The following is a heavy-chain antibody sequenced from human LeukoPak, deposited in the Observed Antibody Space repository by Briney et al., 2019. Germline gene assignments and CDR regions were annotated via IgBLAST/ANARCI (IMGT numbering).Heavy chain of an antibody. CDR1: GFTFNTYS. CDR3: ARGQVYGAPSSNSGSLYYFDY. J-gene: IGHJ4*02. V-gene: IGHV3-48*01. Sequence: PGGSLRLSCAASGFTFNTYSMNWVRQAPGKWLEWVSYISSSGSIIYYAGSVKGRFTISRDNAKNSLYLQMNSLRAEDTAVYYCARGQVYGAPSSNSGSLYYFDYWGQGTLVTVSS. D-gene: IGHD6-6*01. CDR2: ISSSGSII.